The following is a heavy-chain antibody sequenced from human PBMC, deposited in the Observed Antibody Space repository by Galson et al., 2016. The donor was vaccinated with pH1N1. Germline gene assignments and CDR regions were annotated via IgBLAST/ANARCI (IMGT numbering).Heavy chain of an antibody. D-gene: IGHD6-13*01. CDR2: IGGSFSAGTT. Sequence: SLRLSCAASGFTFSTFGMTWVRQAPGKGLEWVSSIGGSFSAGTTYYADSVKGRFTISRDNAKNSLSLQMNSLRAEDTAIYYCVRAIAADASRWGQGTLVTVSS. V-gene: IGHV3-23*01. CDR1: GFTFSTFG. CDR3: VRAIAADASR. J-gene: IGHJ4*02.